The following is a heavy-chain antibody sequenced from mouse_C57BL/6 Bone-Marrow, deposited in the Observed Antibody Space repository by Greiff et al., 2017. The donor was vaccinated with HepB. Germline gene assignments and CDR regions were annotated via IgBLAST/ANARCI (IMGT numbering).Heavy chain of an antibody. CDR3: ARKGELAWFAY. Sequence: QVHVKQSGPGLVQPSQSLSITCTVSGFSLTSYGVHWVRQSPGKGLEWLGVIWSGGSTDYNAAFISRLSISKDHSKSQVFFKMNRLQADDTAIYYCARKGELAWFAYWGQGTLVTVSA. V-gene: IGHV2-2*01. J-gene: IGHJ3*01. CDR2: IWSGGST. CDR1: GFSLTSYG. D-gene: IGHD4-1*01.